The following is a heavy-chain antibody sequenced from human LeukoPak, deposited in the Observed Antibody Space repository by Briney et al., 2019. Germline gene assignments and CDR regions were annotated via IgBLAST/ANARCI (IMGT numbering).Heavy chain of an antibody. CDR3: ARVLRYFDPRPLLDYYGMDV. CDR1: GYTFTSYG. D-gene: IGHD3-9*01. CDR2: ISAYNGNT. Sequence: EASVKVSCKASGYTFTSYGISCVRQAPGQGLEWMGWISAYNGNTNYAQKLQGRVTMTTDTSTSTAYMELRSLRSDDTAVYYCARVLRYFDPRPLLDYYGMDVWGQGTTVTVSS. V-gene: IGHV1-18*01. J-gene: IGHJ6*02.